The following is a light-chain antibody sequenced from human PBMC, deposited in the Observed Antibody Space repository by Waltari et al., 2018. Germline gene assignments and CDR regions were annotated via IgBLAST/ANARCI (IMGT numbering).Light chain of an antibody. J-gene: IGLJ2*01. V-gene: IGLV1-40*01. CDR3: QSYDSGLNGLF. CDR2: YDS. CDR1: SSNIGSPYN. Sequence: QSVLTQPPSVSGAPGQRVTISCTGSSSNIGSPYNVHWYQQVPGRAPKLLIYYDSHRPSGFPDRFSGSKSGTSASLAITGLQAEDEAEYFCQSYDSGLNGLFFGGGTKVTVL.